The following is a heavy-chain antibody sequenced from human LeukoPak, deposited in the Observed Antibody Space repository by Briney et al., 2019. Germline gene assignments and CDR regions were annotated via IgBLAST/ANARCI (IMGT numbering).Heavy chain of an antibody. V-gene: IGHV3-21*01. J-gene: IGHJ3*02. Sequence: GGSLRLSCVASGFTFGHYTINWVRRAPGKGLEWVSSISSSSSHRYYADSVTGRFTISRDNAENSLFLQMNSLRAEDTAVYYCVRGAAGGYCSSTNCGHAFDIWGQGTMVTVSS. CDR3: VRGAAGGYCSSTNCGHAFDI. CDR1: GFTFGHYT. D-gene: IGHD2-2*01. CDR2: ISSSSSHR.